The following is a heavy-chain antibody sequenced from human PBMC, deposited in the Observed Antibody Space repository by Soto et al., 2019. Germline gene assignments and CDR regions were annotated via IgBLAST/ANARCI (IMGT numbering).Heavy chain of an antibody. V-gene: IGHV4-59*08. CDR2: IYYSGST. CDR1: GGSISSYY. D-gene: IGHD1-26*01. J-gene: IGHJ3*02. CDR3: ARMFWGVDGSYIVGATPDAFDI. Sequence: SETLSLTCTVSGGSISSYYWSWIRQPPGKGLEWIGYIYYSGSTNYNPSLKSRVTISVDTSKNQFSLKLTSVTAADTAVYYCARMFWGVDGSYIVGATPDAFDIWGQGTMVTVSS.